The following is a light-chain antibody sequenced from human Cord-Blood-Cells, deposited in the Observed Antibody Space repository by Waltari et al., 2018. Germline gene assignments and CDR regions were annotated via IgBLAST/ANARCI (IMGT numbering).Light chain of an antibody. CDR3: NSRDSSGNHLV. J-gene: IGLJ3*02. Sequence: SSELTQDPAVSVALGQTVRITCQGDSLRRYYASWYQQKPGQAPVLVIYGKNNWPSGIPDRFAGSSSGNTASLTITGAQAEDEADYYCNSRDSSGNHLVFGGGTKLTVL. CDR2: GKN. CDR1: SLRRYY. V-gene: IGLV3-19*01.